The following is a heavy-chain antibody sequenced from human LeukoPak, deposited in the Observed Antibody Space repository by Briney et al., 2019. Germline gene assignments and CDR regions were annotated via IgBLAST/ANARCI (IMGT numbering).Heavy chain of an antibody. CDR1: GGSISSGDYY. V-gene: IGHV4-30-4*08. J-gene: IGHJ4*02. Sequence: SETRSLTCSVSGGSISSGDYYWRWIRQPPGKGLEWIGYIYYSGGTYYNPSLKSRVTISVDTSKNQFSLKLSSVTAADTAVYYCATNGPTFGETVYWGQGTLVTVSS. CDR3: ATNGPTFGETVY. D-gene: IGHD3-10*01. CDR2: IYYSGGT.